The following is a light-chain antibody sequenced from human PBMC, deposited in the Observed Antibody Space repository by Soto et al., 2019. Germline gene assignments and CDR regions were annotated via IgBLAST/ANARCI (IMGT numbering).Light chain of an antibody. Sequence: EIVLTQSPATLSLSPGERATLSCRASQTVSSSLAWYQQKPGQAPRLLIYEASNRATGIPARFSGSGSGADFTLTISSLEPEDFAVYFCQQYNNWARTVGQGTKVDIK. CDR2: EAS. CDR1: QTVSSS. J-gene: IGKJ1*01. CDR3: QQYNNWART. V-gene: IGKV3-11*01.